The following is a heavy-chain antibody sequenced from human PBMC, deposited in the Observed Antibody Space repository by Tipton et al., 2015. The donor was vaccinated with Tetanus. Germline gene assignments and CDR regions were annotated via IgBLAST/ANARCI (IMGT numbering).Heavy chain of an antibody. CDR3: ARGTGDY. CDR1: GGSIISADHY. V-gene: IGHV4-30-4*01. CDR2: IYYSGTT. Sequence: TLSLTCTVSGGSIISADHYWSWIRQPPGKGLEWIGYIYYSGTTYYSPSLKSRVTISVDTSNNHFSLKLSSVTAADTAVYYCARGTGDYWGQGTLVTVSS. D-gene: IGHD1-14*01. J-gene: IGHJ4*02.